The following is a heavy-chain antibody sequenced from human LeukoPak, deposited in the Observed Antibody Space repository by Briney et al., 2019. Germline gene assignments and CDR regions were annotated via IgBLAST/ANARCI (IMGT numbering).Heavy chain of an antibody. CDR3: ARGDYYGSGSYYKKTVDY. Sequence: GASVKVSCKASGYTFTAYYMHWVRLAPGQGLEWMGWITPNSGGTKYAQKLQGRVTMTTDTSTSTAYMELRSLRSDDTAVYYCARGDYYGSGSYYKKTVDYWGQGTLVTVSS. J-gene: IGHJ4*02. CDR2: ITPNSGGT. D-gene: IGHD3-10*01. V-gene: IGHV1-2*02. CDR1: GYTFTAYY.